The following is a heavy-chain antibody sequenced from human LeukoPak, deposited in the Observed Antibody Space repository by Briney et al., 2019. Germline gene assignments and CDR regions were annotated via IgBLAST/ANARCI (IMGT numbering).Heavy chain of an antibody. CDR3: AREPEDYDSSGYGIDY. J-gene: IGHJ4*02. D-gene: IGHD3-22*01. CDR2: IYYSGST. CDR1: GGSISSGGYY. V-gene: IGHV4-31*03. Sequence: SETLSLTCTVSGGSISSGGYYWSWIRQHPGKGLEWIGYIYYSGSTYYNPSLKSRVTISVDTSKNQFSLKLSSVTAADTAVYYCAREPEDYDSSGYGIDYWGQGTLVTVSS.